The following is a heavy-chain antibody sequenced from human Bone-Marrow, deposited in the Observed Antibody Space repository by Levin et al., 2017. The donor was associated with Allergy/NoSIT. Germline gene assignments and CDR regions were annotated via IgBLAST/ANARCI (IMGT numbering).Heavy chain of an antibody. V-gene: IGHV3-23*01. J-gene: IGHJ4*02. CDR3: AKWDSRSRGEFDY. Sequence: PGGSLRLSCTASGFTFSTYAMSWVRQAPGKGLEFVSSVLSTGGTTEYADSVKGRFTVSRDNSKNTLYLQMNSLRAEDTGVYYCAKWDSRSRGEFDYWGQGTLVTVSS. D-gene: IGHD6-6*01. CDR2: VLSTGGTT. CDR1: GFTFSTYA.